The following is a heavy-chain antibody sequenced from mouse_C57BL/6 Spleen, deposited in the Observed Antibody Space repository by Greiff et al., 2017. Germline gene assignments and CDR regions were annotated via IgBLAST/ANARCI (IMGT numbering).Heavy chain of an antibody. CDR2: IDPSDSYT. CDR3: ARSGYGSSYWYVDV. D-gene: IGHD1-1*01. Sequence: VQLQQPGAELVRPGTSVKLSCKASGYTFTSYWMHWVKQRPGQGLEWIGVIDPSDSYTNYSQKFKGKATLTVDTSSSTAYMQLSSLASEDSAVYYCARSGYGSSYWYVDVWGTGTTVTVSS. J-gene: IGHJ1*03. V-gene: IGHV1-59*01. CDR1: GYTFTSYW.